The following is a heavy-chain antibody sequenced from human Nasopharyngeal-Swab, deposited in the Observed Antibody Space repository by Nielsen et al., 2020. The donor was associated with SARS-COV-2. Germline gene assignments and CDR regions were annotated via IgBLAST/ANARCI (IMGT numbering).Heavy chain of an antibody. Sequence: VRQVPGKGLEWVGRIGDKAHNYATTYAASVKGRFTISRDDSKNTAFLQTDSLKTEDTALYYCTTDYYFDYWGQGTLVTVSS. V-gene: IGHV3-73*01. J-gene: IGHJ4*02. CDR3: TTDYYFDY. CDR2: IGDKAHNYAT.